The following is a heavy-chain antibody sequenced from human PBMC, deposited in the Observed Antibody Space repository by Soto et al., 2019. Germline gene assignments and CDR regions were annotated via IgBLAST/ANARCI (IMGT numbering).Heavy chain of an antibody. D-gene: IGHD6-19*01. CDR2: ISSSGSST. CDR1: GLTFSDYY. V-gene: IGHV3-11*01. J-gene: IGHJ4*02. Sequence: QVQLVESGGGLVKPGGSLRLSCAASGLTFSDYYMSWIRQAPGKGLEWVSYISSSGSSTYYVDSVKGPFTISRDNAKNSPYLQMNSLRAEDTAVYYCASHTGYSSGWAFDYWGQGTLVTISS. CDR3: ASHTGYSSGWAFDY.